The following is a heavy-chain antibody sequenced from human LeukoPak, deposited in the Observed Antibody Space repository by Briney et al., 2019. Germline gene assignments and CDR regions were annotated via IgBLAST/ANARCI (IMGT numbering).Heavy chain of an antibody. CDR1: GYTFTGYY. CDR2: INPNSGGT. Sequence: GASVKVSRKASGYTFTGYYIHWVRQAPGQGLEWMGRINPNSGGTNYAQNVQGRVTMTTDTSISTAYMEVSRLRSDDTAVYYCARGRSTVTSTLHSTFYSDFDYWGQGTLVTVSS. J-gene: IGHJ4*02. D-gene: IGHD2/OR15-2a*01. CDR3: ARGRSTVTSTLHSTFYSDFDY. V-gene: IGHV1-2*06.